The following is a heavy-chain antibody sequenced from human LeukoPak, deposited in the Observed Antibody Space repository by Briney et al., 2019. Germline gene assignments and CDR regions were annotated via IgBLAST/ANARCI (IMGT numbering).Heavy chain of an antibody. CDR3: ARGRSGFDD. CDR2: INPTSGDT. J-gene: IGHJ4*02. D-gene: IGHD5-24*01. CDR1: GYTFTGYH. Sequence: ASVKVPCKASGYTFTGYHMHWVRQTPGQGLEWIRWINPTSGDTNYAQKFQGSVTMTRDTTISTACMEQTSVKADDTAVYYCARGRSGFDDWAQGTLVTVSS. V-gene: IGHV1-2*02.